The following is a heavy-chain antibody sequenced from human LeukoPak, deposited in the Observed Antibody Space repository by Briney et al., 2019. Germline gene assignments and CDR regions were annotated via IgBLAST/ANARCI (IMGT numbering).Heavy chain of an antibody. CDR2: INWNGGST. CDR3: ARDPNYYDSSGYYYFDY. J-gene: IGHJ4*02. V-gene: IGHV3-20*04. Sequence: PGGSLRLSCAASGFTFDDYGMSWVRQAPGKGLEWVSGINWNGGSTGYADSVKGRFTISRDNAKNSLYLQTNSLRAEDTALYYCARDPNYYDSSGYYYFDYWGQGTLVTVSS. D-gene: IGHD3-22*01. CDR1: GFTFDDYG.